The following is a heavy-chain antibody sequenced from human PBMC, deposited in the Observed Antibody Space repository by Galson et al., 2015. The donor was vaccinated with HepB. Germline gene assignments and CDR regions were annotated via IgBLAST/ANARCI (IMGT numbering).Heavy chain of an antibody. CDR3: ARHGKGHDFWSGYYAFDP. D-gene: IGHD3-3*01. V-gene: IGHV5-51*01. CDR1: GYSFTSYR. CDR2: INPGDSDT. J-gene: IGHJ5*02. Sequence: QSGAEVKKPGESLKLSCKGSGYSFTSYRIGWVRQMPGKGLEWMGIINPGDSDTTYSPSFEGQVTISVDKSMSTTYLQWSSLKASDTAMYYCARHGKGHDFWSGYYAFDPWGQGTLVTVSS.